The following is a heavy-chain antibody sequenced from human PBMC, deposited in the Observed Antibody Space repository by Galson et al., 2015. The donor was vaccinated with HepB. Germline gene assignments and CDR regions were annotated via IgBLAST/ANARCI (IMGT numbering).Heavy chain of an antibody. J-gene: IGHJ3*02. CDR3: AKPASKYSGSYPDAFEI. D-gene: IGHD1-26*01. V-gene: IGHV3-30*18. CDR2: ISYDGSNK. Sequence: SLRLSCAASGFTFSSYGMHWVRQAPGKGLEWVAVISYDGSNKYYADSVKGRFTISRDNSKNTLYLQMNSLIAEDTAVYYCAKPASKYSGSYPDAFEIWGQGTMVTVSS. CDR1: GFTFSSYG.